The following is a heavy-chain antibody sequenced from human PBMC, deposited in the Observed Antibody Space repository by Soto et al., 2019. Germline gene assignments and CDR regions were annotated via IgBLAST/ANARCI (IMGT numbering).Heavy chain of an antibody. Sequence: QVQLVESGAEVKKPGASVKVSCKASGYTFTTYGISWVRQAPGQGLEWMGWISAYNGNTKYAQKLQGRVTMTTDTSPSTAYMELRSLTSDDAAVYYCARDSPPVDYWGQGTLVTVSS. V-gene: IGHV1-18*01. CDR2: ISAYNGNT. J-gene: IGHJ4*02. CDR1: GYTFTTYG. CDR3: ARDSPPVDY.